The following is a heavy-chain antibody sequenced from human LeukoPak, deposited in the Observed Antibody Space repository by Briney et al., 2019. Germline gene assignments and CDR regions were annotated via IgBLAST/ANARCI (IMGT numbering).Heavy chain of an antibody. V-gene: IGHV3-7*01. Sequence: GGSLRLSCAASGFTFSSYWMTWVRQAPGKGLEWVANIKPDGSEKSYVDSVRGRFTISRDNAKNSLYLQMNSLRAEDTAVYYCARTLTGVTSYWGQGTLVTVSS. CDR1: GFTFSSYW. D-gene: IGHD7-27*01. CDR3: ARTLTGVTSY. J-gene: IGHJ4*02. CDR2: IKPDGSEK.